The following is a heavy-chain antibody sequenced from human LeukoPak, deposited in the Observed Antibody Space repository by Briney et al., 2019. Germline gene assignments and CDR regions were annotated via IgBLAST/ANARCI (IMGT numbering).Heavy chain of an antibody. Sequence: ASVKVSCKASGGTFSSYAISWVRQAPGQGLEWMGGIIPIFGTANYAQKFQGRVTITADESTSTAYMELSSLRSEDTAVYYCARDEGGYSGYGQFDYWGQGTLVTVSS. V-gene: IGHV1-69*13. J-gene: IGHJ4*02. CDR2: IIPIFGTA. CDR3: ARDEGGYSGYGQFDY. CDR1: GGTFSSYA. D-gene: IGHD5-12*01.